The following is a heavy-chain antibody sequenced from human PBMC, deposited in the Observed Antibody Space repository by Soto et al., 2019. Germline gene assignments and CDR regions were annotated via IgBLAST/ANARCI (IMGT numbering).Heavy chain of an antibody. CDR2: INPNSGGT. Sequence: ASVKVSCKASGYTFTGYYMHWVRQAPGQGLEWMGWINPNSGGTNYAQKYQGWVTVTRDTSISTAYMELSRLRSDDTAVYYCARTIAALDAFDIWGQGTMVTVSS. V-gene: IGHV1-2*04. D-gene: IGHD6-6*01. CDR1: GYTFTGYY. J-gene: IGHJ3*02. CDR3: ARTIAALDAFDI.